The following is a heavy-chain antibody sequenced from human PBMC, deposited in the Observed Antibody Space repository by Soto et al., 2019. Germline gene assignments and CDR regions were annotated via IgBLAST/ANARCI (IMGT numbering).Heavy chain of an antibody. V-gene: IGHV3-48*01. CDR1: GFTFSSYS. J-gene: IGHJ3*02. CDR2: ISSSSSTI. Sequence: GGSLRLSCAASGFTFSSYSMNWVRQAPGKGLEWVSYISSSSSTIYYADSVKGRFTISRDNAKNSLYLQMNSLRAEDTAVYYCARDANYGGRAFDIWGQGTMVTVSS. D-gene: IGHD4-17*01. CDR3: ARDANYGGRAFDI.